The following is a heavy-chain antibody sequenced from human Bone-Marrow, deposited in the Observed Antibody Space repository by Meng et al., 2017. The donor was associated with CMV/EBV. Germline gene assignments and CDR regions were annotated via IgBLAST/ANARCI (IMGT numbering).Heavy chain of an antibody. V-gene: IGHV1-69*05. CDR2: IIPIFGTA. J-gene: IGHJ6*02. D-gene: IGHD2-21*01. CDR1: GGTFSSYA. Sequence: SVKVSCKASGGTFSSYAISWVRQAPGQGLEWMGGIIPIFGTANYAQKFQGRVTITTDESTSTAYMELSSLRSEETAVYYCARERFGGDCYSCHGMDVWGQGTTVTVSS. CDR3: ARERFGGDCYSCHGMDV.